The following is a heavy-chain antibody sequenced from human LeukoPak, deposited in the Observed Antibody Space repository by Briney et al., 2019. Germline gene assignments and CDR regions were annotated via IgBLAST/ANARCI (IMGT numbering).Heavy chain of an antibody. Sequence: SETLSLTCAAYGGSFSGYYWSWIRQPPGKGLEWIGEINHSGSTNYNPSLKSRVTISVDTSKNQFSLKLSSVTAADTAVYYCARGRDYDSSWGQGTQVTVSS. J-gene: IGHJ4*02. CDR1: GGSFSGYY. D-gene: IGHD3-22*01. V-gene: IGHV4-34*01. CDR2: INHSGST. CDR3: ARGRDYDSS.